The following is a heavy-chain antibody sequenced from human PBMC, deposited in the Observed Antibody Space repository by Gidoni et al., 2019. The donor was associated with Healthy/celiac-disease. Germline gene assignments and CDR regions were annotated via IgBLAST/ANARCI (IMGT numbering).Heavy chain of an antibody. Sequence: QVQLQESGPGLVKPSEPLSLTCTVPGGSISSYYWSWIRQPPGKGLEWIGYIYYSGSTNYNPSLKSRVTISVDTSKNQFSLKLSSVTAADTAVYYCATADYGDYAFDLWGRGTLVTVSS. CDR1: GGSISSYY. J-gene: IGHJ2*01. CDR2: IYYSGST. V-gene: IGHV4-59*01. D-gene: IGHD4-17*01. CDR3: ATADYGDYAFDL.